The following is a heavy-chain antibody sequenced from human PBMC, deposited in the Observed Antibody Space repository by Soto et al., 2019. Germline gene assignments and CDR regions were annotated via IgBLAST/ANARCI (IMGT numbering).Heavy chain of an antibody. CDR2: IGSRGDST. CDR3: AKDLIYGYNSGRPFDS. D-gene: IGHD6-19*01. Sequence: EVHLLESGGGLVQPGGSLRLSCAASGFTFSSFAMSWVRQAPGKGLEWVSAIGSRGDSTYYADSVKGRFTISRDNSKNTLYLQMNSLRAEDTAVYYCAKDLIYGYNSGRPFDSWGQGTLVIVSS. V-gene: IGHV3-23*01. CDR1: GFTFSSFA. J-gene: IGHJ4*02.